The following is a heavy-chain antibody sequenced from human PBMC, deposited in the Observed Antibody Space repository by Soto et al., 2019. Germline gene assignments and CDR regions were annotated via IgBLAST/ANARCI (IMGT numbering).Heavy chain of an antibody. J-gene: IGHJ6*02. D-gene: IGHD1-20*01. CDR2: IWYDGSNK. Sequence: GGSLRLSCAASGFTFSSYGMHWVRQAPGKGLEWVAVIWYDGSNKYYADSVKGRFTISRDNSKNTLYLQMNSLRAEDTAVYYCARESPQYNWNDYYYYYGMDVWGQGTTVTVSS. V-gene: IGHV3-33*01. CDR1: GFTFSSYG. CDR3: ARESPQYNWNDYYYYYGMDV.